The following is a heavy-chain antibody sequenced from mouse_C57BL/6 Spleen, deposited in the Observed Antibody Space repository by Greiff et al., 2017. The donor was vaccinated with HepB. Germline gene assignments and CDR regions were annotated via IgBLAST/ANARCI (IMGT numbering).Heavy chain of an antibody. Sequence: QVQLQQSGPELVKPGASVKISCKASGYAFRSSWMNWVKQRPGKGLEWIGRIYPGDGDTNYNGKFKGKATLTADKSSSTAYMQLSSLTSEDSAVYYCARTPITTVVARGYFDVWGTGTTVTVSS. J-gene: IGHJ1*03. V-gene: IGHV1-82*01. D-gene: IGHD1-1*01. CDR2: IYPGDGDT. CDR3: ARTPITTVVARGYFDV. CDR1: GYAFRSSW.